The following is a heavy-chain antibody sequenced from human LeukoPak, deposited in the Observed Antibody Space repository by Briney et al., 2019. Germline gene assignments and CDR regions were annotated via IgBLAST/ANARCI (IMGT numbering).Heavy chain of an antibody. D-gene: IGHD6-6*01. CDR2: IHPHSGAT. CDR3: AKGVARXSXXWXXXXXP. J-gene: IGHJ5*02. Sequence: ASVKVSCKASRYTVTDFYLNRLRQAPGQSLEFTGWIHPHSGATFYAPAFEGRVSMTTDTSVNTAYLEVNRLTSNDTAVYYCAKGVARXSXXWXXXXXPWGXXXLXTVSS. CDR1: RYTVTDFY. V-gene: IGHV1-2*02.